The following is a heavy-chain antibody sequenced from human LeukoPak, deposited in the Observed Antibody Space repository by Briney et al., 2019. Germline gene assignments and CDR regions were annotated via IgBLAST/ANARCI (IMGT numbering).Heavy chain of an antibody. D-gene: IGHD4-17*01. J-gene: IGHJ5*02. CDR1: GGSISSYY. Sequence: SETASLTCTVSGGSISSYYWSWIRQPPGKGLEWIGYIYYSGSTNYNPSLKSRVTISVDTSKNQFSLKLSSVTAADTAVYYCARGFSFSYGDYGNWFDPWGQGTLVTVSS. CDR2: IYYSGST. CDR3: ARGFSFSYGDYGNWFDP. V-gene: IGHV4-59*12.